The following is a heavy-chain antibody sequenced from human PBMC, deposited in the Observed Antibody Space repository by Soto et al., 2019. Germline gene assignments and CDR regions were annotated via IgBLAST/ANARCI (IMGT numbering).Heavy chain of an antibody. Sequence: QLQLQESGSGLVKPLQTLSLTCGISGDSISSRGYTWTWIRQPPGKGLEWIGYIYPRGAAYYNPSLKSRVTISLETSKNRFSLNVKSATAADTAVYYCARAVFSSILYIDFWGQGTTVTVSS. D-gene: IGHD3-10*01. V-gene: IGHV4-30-2*01. CDR3: ARAVFSSILYIDF. CDR2: IYPRGAA. CDR1: GDSISSRGYT. J-gene: IGHJ6*03.